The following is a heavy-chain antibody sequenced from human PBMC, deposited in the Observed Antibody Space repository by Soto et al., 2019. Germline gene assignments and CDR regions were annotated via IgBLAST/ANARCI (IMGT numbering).Heavy chain of an antibody. J-gene: IGHJ5*02. Sequence: QVQLVESGGGVVQPGRSLRLSCAASGFTFSSYAMHWVRQAPGKGLEWVAVISYDGSNKYYADSVKGRFTISRDNSKNTVNLQMDSLRAEDTAVYYCARDRGGYEDSSGYYSKTGWFDPWGQGTLVTVSS. CDR1: GFTFSSYA. CDR2: ISYDGSNK. D-gene: IGHD3-22*01. CDR3: ARDRGGYEDSSGYYSKTGWFDP. V-gene: IGHV3-30-3*01.